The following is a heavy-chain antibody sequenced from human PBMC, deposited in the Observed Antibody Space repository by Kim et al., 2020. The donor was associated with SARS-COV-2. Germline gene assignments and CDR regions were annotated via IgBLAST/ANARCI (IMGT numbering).Heavy chain of an antibody. D-gene: IGHD3-10*01. J-gene: IGHJ4*02. CDR3: TTEYGSETYYFDY. Sequence: YAAPVKGRFTISRDDSKNTLYLQMNSLKTEDTAVYYCTTEYGSETYYFDYWGQGTLVTVSS. V-gene: IGHV3-15*01.